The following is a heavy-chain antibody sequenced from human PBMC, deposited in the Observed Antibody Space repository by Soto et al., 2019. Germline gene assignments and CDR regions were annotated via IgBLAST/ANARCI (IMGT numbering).Heavy chain of an antibody. CDR1: GGAISSGGYS. CDR3: AAGGGLPRYY. Sequence: QLQLQESGSGLVKPSQTLSLTCAVSGGAISSGGYSWSWIRQPPGKGLAWIGYIYDSGSTYYNPSLKSRVTVSVDRSKNQFSLKLSSVTAADTAVYYCAAGGGLPRYYWGQGTLVTVSS. J-gene: IGHJ4*02. V-gene: IGHV4-30-2*01. CDR2: IYDSGST. D-gene: IGHD5-12*01.